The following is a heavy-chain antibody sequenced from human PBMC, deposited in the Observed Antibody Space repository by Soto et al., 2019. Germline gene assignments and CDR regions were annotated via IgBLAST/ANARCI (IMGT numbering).Heavy chain of an antibody. D-gene: IGHD3-22*01. J-gene: IGHJ4*02. CDR3: ARDTTYYYDSSGYYFGY. CDR1: GVTCSSHA. CDR2: ISYDGSNK. Sequence: LSCARSGVTCSSHALHWVRQAPGKGLEWVAVISYDGSNKYYEDSVKGRFTISRDNSKNTLYLQMNRLRAEDAAVYYCARDTTYYYDSSGYYFGYWGQGTLVTVSS. V-gene: IGHV3-30-3*01.